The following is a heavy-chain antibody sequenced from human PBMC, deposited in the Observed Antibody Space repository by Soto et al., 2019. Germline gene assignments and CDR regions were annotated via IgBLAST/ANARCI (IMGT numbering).Heavy chain of an antibody. CDR2: IYSGGRT. CDR3: ARGIPRGYSYGSYYFDY. Sequence: PGGSLRLSCAASGFTVSSNYMTWVRQAPGKGLEWVSVIYSGGRTYYADSVKGRFTISRDNSKNTLYLHMNSLRAEDTAVYYCARGIPRGYSYGSYYFDYWGQGTLVTVSS. D-gene: IGHD5-18*01. CDR1: GFTVSSNY. J-gene: IGHJ4*02. V-gene: IGHV3-53*01.